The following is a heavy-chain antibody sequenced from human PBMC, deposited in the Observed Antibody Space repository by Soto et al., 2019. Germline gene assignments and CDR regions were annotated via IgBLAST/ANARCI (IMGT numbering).Heavy chain of an antibody. CDR2: ISAYNGNT. D-gene: IGHD6-13*01. CDR1: GYTFTSYG. Sequence: QVQLVQSGAEVKEPGASVKVSCKASGYTFTSYGISWVRQAPGQGLEWMGWISAYNGNTNYAQKLQGRVTMTTDTSTSTAYMELRSLISDDTAVYYCARSLWKQLDPDDAFDIWGQGTMVTVSS. J-gene: IGHJ3*02. CDR3: ARSLWKQLDPDDAFDI. V-gene: IGHV1-18*01.